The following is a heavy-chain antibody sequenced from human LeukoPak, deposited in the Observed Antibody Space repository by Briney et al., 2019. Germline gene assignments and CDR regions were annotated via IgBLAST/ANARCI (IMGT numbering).Heavy chain of an antibody. Sequence: SSETLSLTCTVSGGSISSYYWNWIRQPPGKGLEWIGYISYSGNANYNPSLKSRVTISVDTSKNQFSLKLNFVTVADTAVYYCARGGYYSDYWGQGTLVTVSS. CDR3: ARGGYYSDY. J-gene: IGHJ4*02. CDR1: GGSISSYY. D-gene: IGHD3-22*01. V-gene: IGHV4-59*08. CDR2: ISYSGNA.